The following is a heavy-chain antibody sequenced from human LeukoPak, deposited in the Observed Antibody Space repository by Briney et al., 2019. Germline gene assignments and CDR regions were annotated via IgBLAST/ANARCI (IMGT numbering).Heavy chain of an antibody. J-gene: IGHJ5*02. Sequence: ASVKVSCKASGGTFSSYAISWVRQAPGQGLEWMGRIIPILGIANYAQKFQGRVTITADKSTSTAYIELSSLRSEDTAVYYCARSLQFHYDFWSGYYNSNWFDPWGQGTLVTVSS. D-gene: IGHD3-3*01. V-gene: IGHV1-69*04. CDR2: IIPILGIA. CDR1: GGTFSSYA. CDR3: ARSLQFHYDFWSGYYNSNWFDP.